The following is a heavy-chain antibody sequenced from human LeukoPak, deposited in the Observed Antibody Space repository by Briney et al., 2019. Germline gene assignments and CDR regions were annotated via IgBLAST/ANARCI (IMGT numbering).Heavy chain of an antibody. CDR3: ARQHRSWRCYFDY. V-gene: IGHV4-39*01. J-gene: IGHJ4*02. Sequence: SETLSLTCTVSGGSISSSSYYWGWIRQPPGKGLEWIGSIYYSGSTYYNPSLKSRVTISVDTSKNQFSLKLSSVTAADTAVYYCARQHRSWRCYFDYWGQGTLVTVSS. D-gene: IGHD6-13*01. CDR1: GGSISSSSYY. CDR2: IYYSGST.